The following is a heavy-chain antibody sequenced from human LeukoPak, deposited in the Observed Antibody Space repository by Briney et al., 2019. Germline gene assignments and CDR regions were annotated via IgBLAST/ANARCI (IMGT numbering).Heavy chain of an antibody. D-gene: IGHD3-22*01. CDR2: LIPILGLA. CDR3: AGAYYYDSSGYHNDY. CDR1: GGTFSSYT. V-gene: IGHV1-69*02. Sequence: ASVKVSCEASGGTFSSYTVTWVRQAPGQGLEWMGRLIPILGLANYAQKFQGRVTIIADKSTTTAYMELSSLRSEDTAVYYCAGAYYYDSSGYHNDYWGQGTLVTVSS. J-gene: IGHJ4*02.